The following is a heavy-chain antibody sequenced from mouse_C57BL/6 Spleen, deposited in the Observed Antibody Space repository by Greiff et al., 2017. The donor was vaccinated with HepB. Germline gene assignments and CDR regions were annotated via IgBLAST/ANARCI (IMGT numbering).Heavy chain of an antibody. V-gene: IGHV14-4*01. J-gene: IGHJ2*01. CDR2: IDPENGDT. CDR3: TTGGYDGRYYFDY. CDR1: GFNIKDDY. Sequence: EVQLQQSGAELVRPGASVKLSCTASGFNIKDDYMHWVKQRPEQGLEWIGWIDPENGDTEYASKFQGKATITADTSSNTAYLQLSSLTSEDTAVYYCTTGGYDGRYYFDYWGQGTTLTVSS. D-gene: IGHD2-2*01.